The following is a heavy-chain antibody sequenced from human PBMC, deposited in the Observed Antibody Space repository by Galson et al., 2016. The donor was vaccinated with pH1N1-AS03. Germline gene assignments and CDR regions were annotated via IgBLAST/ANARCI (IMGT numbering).Heavy chain of an antibody. CDR2: MGGNGHNP. CDR3: ARDMNRFDY. Sequence: SLRLSCAASGFPFSTYWMHWVRHAPGTGLEWVALMGGNGHNPGYADSVKGRFTIFKDNRRNFVDLEMNSLTSEDSALYYCARDMNRFDYWGQGTRVTVTS. J-gene: IGHJ4*01. CDR1: GFPFSTYW. V-gene: IGHV3-43*02.